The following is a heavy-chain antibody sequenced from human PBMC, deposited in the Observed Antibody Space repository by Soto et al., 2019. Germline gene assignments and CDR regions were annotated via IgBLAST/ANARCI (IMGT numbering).Heavy chain of an antibody. Sequence: EVQLVESGGGLVQPGGSLRLSCAASGFTFSSYWMHWVRQAPGKGLVWVSRINSDGSSTYYADSVKGRFTISRDSATNPPYLPMNRLRAAGTGVYYCATHLPNSWGQGTLGTVSS. J-gene: IGHJ4*02. CDR1: GFTFSSYW. CDR2: INSDGSST. CDR3: ATHLPNS. V-gene: IGHV3-74*01.